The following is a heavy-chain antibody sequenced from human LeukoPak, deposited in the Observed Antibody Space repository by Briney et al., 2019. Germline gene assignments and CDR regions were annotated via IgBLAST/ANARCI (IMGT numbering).Heavy chain of an antibody. CDR3: ARDEPPELELPLAFDI. D-gene: IGHD1-7*01. CDR1: GFTFSSYA. J-gene: IGHJ3*02. CDR2: ISSSSSYI. Sequence: GGSLRLSCAASGFTFSSYAMSWVRQAPGKGLEWVSSISSSSSYIYYADSVKGRFTISRDNAKNSLYLQMNSLRAEDTAVYYCARDEPPELELPLAFDIWGQGTMVTVSS. V-gene: IGHV3-21*01.